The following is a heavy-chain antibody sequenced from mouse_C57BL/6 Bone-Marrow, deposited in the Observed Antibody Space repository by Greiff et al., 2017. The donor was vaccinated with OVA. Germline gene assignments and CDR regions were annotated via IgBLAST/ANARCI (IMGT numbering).Heavy chain of an antibody. D-gene: IGHD2-10*02. CDR3: AVWSMDY. CDR2: IYPGDGDT. Sequence: QVQLQQSGPELVKPGASVKISCKASGYAFSSSWMNWVKQRPGKGLEWIGRIYPGDGDTTYNGKFKGKATLTADKSSSTAYMQLSSLTSEDSAVYFCAVWSMDYWGQGTSVTVSS. V-gene: IGHV1-82*01. J-gene: IGHJ4*01. CDR1: GYAFSSSW.